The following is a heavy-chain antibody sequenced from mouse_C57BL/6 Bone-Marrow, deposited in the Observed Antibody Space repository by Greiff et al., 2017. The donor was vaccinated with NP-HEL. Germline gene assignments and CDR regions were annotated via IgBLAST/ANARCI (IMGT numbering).Heavy chain of an antibody. Sequence: EVQGVESGEGLVKPGGSLKLSCAASGFTFSSYAMSWVRQTPEKRLEWVAYISSGGDYIYYADTVKGRFTISRDNARNTLYLQMSSLKSEDTAMYYCTRDLSYYYGSSLAYWGQGTLVTVSA. J-gene: IGHJ3*01. CDR1: GFTFSSYA. CDR2: ISSGGDYI. CDR3: TRDLSYYYGSSLAY. D-gene: IGHD1-1*01. V-gene: IGHV5-9-1*02.